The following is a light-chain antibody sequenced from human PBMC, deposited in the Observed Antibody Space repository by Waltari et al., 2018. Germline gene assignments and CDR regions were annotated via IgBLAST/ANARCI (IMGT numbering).Light chain of an antibody. CDR1: SPNIGAGYA. V-gene: IGLV1-40*01. CDR2: GNS. J-gene: IGLJ1*01. CDR3: QSYDSSLSGWV. Sequence: QSVLTQPPSVSGAPGQRVTISCTGSSPNIGAGYAVPWYQQLPGTAPKLLIYGNSNRPSGVPDRFSGSKSGTSASLAITGLQAEDEADYYCQSYDSSLSGWVFGTGTKVTVL.